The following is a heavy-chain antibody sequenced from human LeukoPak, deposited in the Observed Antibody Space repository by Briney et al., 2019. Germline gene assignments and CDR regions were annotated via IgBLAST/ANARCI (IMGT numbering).Heavy chain of an antibody. CDR3: AKDNIGYYFDY. CDR1: GFTFSSYG. CDR2: ISYDGSNK. J-gene: IGHJ4*02. Sequence: GGSLRLSCAASGFTFSSYGMHWVRQAPGKGLEWVAVISYDGSNKYYADSVKGRFTISRDNSKNTLYLQMDSLRAEDTAVYYCAKDNIGYYFDYWGQGTLVTVSS. V-gene: IGHV3-30*18. D-gene: IGHD2/OR15-2a*01.